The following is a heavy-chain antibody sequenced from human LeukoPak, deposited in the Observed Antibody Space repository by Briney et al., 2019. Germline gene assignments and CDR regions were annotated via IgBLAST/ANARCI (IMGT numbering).Heavy chain of an antibody. J-gene: IGHJ3*01. CDR3: VRDDGSLIGRD. CDR2: INEAGNEK. CDR1: GFTFSSNW. V-gene: IGHV3-7*01. D-gene: IGHD2/OR15-2a*01. Sequence: GGSLRLSCAASGFTFSSNWMGWVRQAPGKGLEWLANINEAGNEKYYGDSVTGRFAIARDNANKLLDLQMNSLRGDDSAVYYCVRDDGSLIGRDWGQGTMVTVSS.